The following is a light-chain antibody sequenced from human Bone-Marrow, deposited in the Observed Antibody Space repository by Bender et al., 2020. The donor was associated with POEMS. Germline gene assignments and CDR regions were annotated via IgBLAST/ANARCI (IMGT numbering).Light chain of an antibody. CDR2: EVT. Sequence: QSALTQPASVSGSPGLSITISCTGTASDVGSYNLVSWYQQYPDRAPTLIIYEVTERPSGVSSRFSGSKSGNTASLAITGLQADDEADYYCQSYDSSLSGSVFGGGTKLTVL. J-gene: IGLJ3*02. CDR3: QSYDSSLSGSV. V-gene: IGLV2-14*02. CDR1: ASDVGSYNL.